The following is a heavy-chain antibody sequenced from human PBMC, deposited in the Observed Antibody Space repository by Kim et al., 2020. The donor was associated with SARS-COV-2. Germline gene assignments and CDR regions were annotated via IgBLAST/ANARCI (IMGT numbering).Heavy chain of an antibody. CDR1: GGSISSYY. D-gene: IGHD6-6*01. V-gene: IGHV4-59*13. CDR2: IYYSGST. J-gene: IGHJ3*02. Sequence: SETLSLTCTVSGGSISSYYWSWIRQPPGKGLEWIGYIYYSGSTNYNPSLKSRVTISVDTSKNQFSLKLSSVTAADTAVYYCARAGIAARRYAFDIWGQGTMVTVSS. CDR3: ARAGIAARRYAFDI.